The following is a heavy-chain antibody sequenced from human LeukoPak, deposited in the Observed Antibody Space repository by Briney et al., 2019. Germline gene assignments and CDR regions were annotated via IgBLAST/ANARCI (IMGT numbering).Heavy chain of an antibody. CDR3: AREPLAGYYGMDV. J-gene: IGHJ6*04. V-gene: IGHV3-48*03. Sequence: GGSLRLSCAASGFTFSSYEMNWVRQAPGKGLEWVSYISSSGSTIYYADSVKGRFTISRDNAKNSLYLQMNSLRAADTAVYYCAREPLAGYYGMDVWGKGPTVTVSS. CDR2: ISSSGSTI. CDR1: GFTFSSYE.